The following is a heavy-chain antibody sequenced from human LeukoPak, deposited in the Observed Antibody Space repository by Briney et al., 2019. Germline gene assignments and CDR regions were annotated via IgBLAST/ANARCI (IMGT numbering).Heavy chain of an antibody. Sequence: PGGSLRLSCAASGFTFSTYSMSWVRQAPGKGLEWVSYISSSSGTIFYADSVKGRFTISRDNAENSLYLQMNSLRAEDPAVYYCARDDHYYYYYMDVWGKGTTVTVSS. J-gene: IGHJ6*03. CDR3: ARDDHYYYYYMDV. CDR1: GFTFSTYS. CDR2: ISSSSGTI. V-gene: IGHV3-48*01.